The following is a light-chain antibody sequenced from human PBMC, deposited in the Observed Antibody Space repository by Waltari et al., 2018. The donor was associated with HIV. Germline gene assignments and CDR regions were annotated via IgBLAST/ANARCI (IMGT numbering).Light chain of an antibody. J-gene: IGLJ2*01. CDR1: RSDIGGYDY. CDR2: DVN. V-gene: IGLV2-11*01. CDR3: CSYAGSYTEI. Sequence: QSALPQPASVAGSHGPSITISCTGTRSDIGGYDYVSWYQQPPGKAPKLMIFDVNKRPSGVPARFSGSKSGHTASLTISGLQADDEADYYCCSYAGSYTEIFGGGTKLTVL.